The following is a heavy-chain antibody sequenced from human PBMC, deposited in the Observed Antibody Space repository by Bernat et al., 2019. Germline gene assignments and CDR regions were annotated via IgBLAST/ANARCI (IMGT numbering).Heavy chain of an antibody. D-gene: IGHD5-18*01. V-gene: IGHV3-21*01. CDR3: ARSAYSYGEGEAVY. CDR2: ISSSSSYI. CDR1: GFTFSSYS. Sequence: EVQLVESGGGLVKPGGSLRLSCAASGFTFSSYSMNWVRQAPGKGLEWVSSISSSSSYIYYADSVKGRFTITRNNAKNSLYLQMNSLRAEDTAVYYCARSAYSYGEGEAVYWGQGTLVTVSS. J-gene: IGHJ4*02.